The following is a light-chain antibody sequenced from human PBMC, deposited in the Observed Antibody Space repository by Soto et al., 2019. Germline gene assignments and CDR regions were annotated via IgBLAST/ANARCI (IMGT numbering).Light chain of an antibody. CDR2: DAS. CDR1: HSINDW. J-gene: IGKJ1*01. V-gene: IGKV1-5*01. CDR3: QQYHGFW. Sequence: DNPLTQSPSSLSASVGDRVTITCRARHSINDWLAWYQQEPGKAPKLLIYDASSLESGVPSRFSGGGSGTEFSLIINGLQPEDFATYYCQQYHGFWFGQGTKVDIK.